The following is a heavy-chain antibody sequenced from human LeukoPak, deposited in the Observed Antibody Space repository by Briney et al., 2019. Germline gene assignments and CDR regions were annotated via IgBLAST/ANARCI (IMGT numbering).Heavy chain of an antibody. V-gene: IGHV3-21*01. CDR3: AARGSYYYFDY. CDR2: ITSSSSYI. Sequence: GGSLRLSCAASGFTFSSYSVNWVRRAPGKGLEWVSSITSSSSYIYYADSVKGRFTISRDNAKNSLYLQMNSLRAEDTAVYYCAARGSYYYFDYWGQGTLVTVSS. CDR1: GFTFSSYS. J-gene: IGHJ4*02. D-gene: IGHD1-26*01.